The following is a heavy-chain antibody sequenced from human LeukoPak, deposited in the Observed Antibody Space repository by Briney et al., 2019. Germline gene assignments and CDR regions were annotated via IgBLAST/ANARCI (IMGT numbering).Heavy chain of an antibody. Sequence: SETLSLTCTVSGGSISSNYWSWIRQPPGKGLEWIGYIYYSGSTNYNPSLKSRVTISVDTSKNQFSLKLSSVTAADTAVYYCARSIQLWFDLWGRGTLVTVSS. V-gene: IGHV4-59*08. D-gene: IGHD5-18*01. CDR2: IYYSGST. CDR3: ARSIQLWFDL. J-gene: IGHJ2*01. CDR1: GGSISSNY.